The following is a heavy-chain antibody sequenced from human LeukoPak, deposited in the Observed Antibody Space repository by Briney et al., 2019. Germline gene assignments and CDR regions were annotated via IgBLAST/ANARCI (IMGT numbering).Heavy chain of an antibody. CDR1: GFTFSSYA. J-gene: IGHJ6*02. V-gene: IGHV3-30-3*01. D-gene: IGHD6-19*01. Sequence: PGGSLRLSCAAPGFTFSSYALHWVRQAPGKGLEWVAVISYDGSNKYYADSVKGRFTISRDNSKNTLYLQRNSLRAEDTAVYYYARDGPGIAVAGPYYYYYGMDVWGQGTTVTVSS. CDR3: ARDGPGIAVAGPYYYYYGMDV. CDR2: ISYDGSNK.